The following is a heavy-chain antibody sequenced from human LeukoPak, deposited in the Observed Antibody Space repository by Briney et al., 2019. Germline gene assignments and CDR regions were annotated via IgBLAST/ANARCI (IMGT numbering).Heavy chain of an antibody. CDR3: ARDSSGYQ. CDR2: IKEDGSEK. V-gene: IGHV3-7*01. Sequence: GESLRLSCAASGFTFSTYWMSWVRQAPGKGLEWVVNIKEDGSEKYYGDSVKGRFTISRDNAKNSLYLQMNSLRAEDTAVYYCARDSSGYQWGQGTLVTVSS. J-gene: IGHJ4*02. D-gene: IGHD3-22*01. CDR1: GFTFSTYW.